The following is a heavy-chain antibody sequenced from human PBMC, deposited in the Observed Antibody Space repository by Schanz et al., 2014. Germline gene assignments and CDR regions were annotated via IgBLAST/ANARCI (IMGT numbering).Heavy chain of an antibody. V-gene: IGHV1-3*01. CDR1: AYSFTSYS. CDR3: ARSAGRDFWSGYYTRFDY. Sequence: QVHLVQSGAEVKRPGASVKVSCKASAYSFTSYSMHWVRQAPGQRLEWMGWISAYNGNTKYPQKLQGRVTMTTDTSTSTAYMELRSLRSDDTAVYYCARSAGRDFWSGYYTRFDYWGQGTLVTVSS. J-gene: IGHJ4*02. CDR2: ISAYNGNT. D-gene: IGHD3-3*01.